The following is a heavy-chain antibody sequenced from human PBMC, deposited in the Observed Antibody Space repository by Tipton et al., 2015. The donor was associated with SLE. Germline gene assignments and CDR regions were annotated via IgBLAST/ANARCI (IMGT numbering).Heavy chain of an antibody. CDR3: ARVGHGFDDSGYNSHYYYYMDV. D-gene: IGHD3-22*01. CDR1: DYSISSGYF. Sequence: TLSLTCTVSDYSISSGYFWGWIRQPPGKGLEWVGSVDHSENTYYNPSLRSRVTISLDTSKNQFSPRLSSATAADTAVYYCARVGHGFDDSGYNSHYYYYMDVWGKGTTVTVSS. V-gene: IGHV4-38-2*02. CDR2: VDHSENT. J-gene: IGHJ6*03.